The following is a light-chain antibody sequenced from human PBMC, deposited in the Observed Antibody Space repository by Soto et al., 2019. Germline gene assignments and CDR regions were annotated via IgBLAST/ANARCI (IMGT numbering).Light chain of an antibody. J-gene: IGKJ2*01. CDR2: GTS. CDR1: QSVNSIY. Sequence: EIVLTQSPGTLSLSPGERATLSCRATQSVNSIYLAWYQQKPGQAPRLLIHGTSSRATGIPDRFSGSGSGTDFTLTISRLEPEDFAVYYCQQYDSSLYTFGQGNKLAIK. V-gene: IGKV3-20*01. CDR3: QQYDSSLYT.